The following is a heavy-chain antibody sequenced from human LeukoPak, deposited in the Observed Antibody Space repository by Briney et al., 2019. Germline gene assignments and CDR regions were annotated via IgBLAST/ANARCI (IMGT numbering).Heavy chain of an antibody. Sequence: GSLRLSCAASGFTFSTYGMSWVRQTPGKGLEWIGRIYSSGSTNYNPSLKSRVTMSVDTSKNQFSLKLSSVTAADTAVYYCARAASSTGIFDYWGQGTLVTVSS. CDR1: GFTFSTYG. J-gene: IGHJ4*02. CDR2: IYSSGST. D-gene: IGHD2-21*01. V-gene: IGHV4-59*10. CDR3: ARAASSTGIFDY.